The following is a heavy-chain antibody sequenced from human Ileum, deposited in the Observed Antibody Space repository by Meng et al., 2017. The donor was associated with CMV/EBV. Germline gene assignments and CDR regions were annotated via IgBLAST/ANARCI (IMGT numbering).Heavy chain of an antibody. J-gene: IGHJ4*02. CDR1: GGSISGYY. D-gene: IGHD2-2*01. CDR2: VYSSGST. CDR3: ARGSSSWAFDY. V-gene: IGHV4-4*07. Sequence: VQLQESGPGLLKPSETLSPTGPVSGGSISGYYWSWIRQPATKGLEWIGRVYSSGSTDYNPSLQSRVTMSVDTSKNQFSLKLSSVTAADTAVYYCARGSSSWAFDYWGQGTLVTVSS.